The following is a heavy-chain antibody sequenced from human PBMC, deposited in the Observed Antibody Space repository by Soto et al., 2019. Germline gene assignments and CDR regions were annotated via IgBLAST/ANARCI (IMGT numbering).Heavy chain of an antibody. CDR1: AGSISSYY. CDR3: ARERLLALDY. Sequence: QVQLQESGPGLVKPSETLSLTCTVSAGSISSYYWTWIRQPPGKGLEWIGYIYYSGSTNYNPSLESRVTISVDTSKNQFSLKLSSVTAADTAVYYCARERLLALDYWGQGTLVTVSS. J-gene: IGHJ4*02. V-gene: IGHV4-59*12. D-gene: IGHD2-21*02. CDR2: IYYSGST.